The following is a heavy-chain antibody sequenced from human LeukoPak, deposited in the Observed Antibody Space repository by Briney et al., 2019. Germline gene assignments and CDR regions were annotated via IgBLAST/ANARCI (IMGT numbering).Heavy chain of an antibody. CDR1: GYTFTSNY. CDR2: INPSGGST. D-gene: IGHD5-18*01. Sequence: ASVKVSCKASGYTFTSNYTHWVRQAPGQGLEWMGIINPSGGSTSYAQKFQGRVTMTRDTSTSTVYMELSSLRSEDTAVYYCAREGPGNVDTAMAYYFDYWGQGTLVTVSS. J-gene: IGHJ4*02. CDR3: AREGPGNVDTAMAYYFDY. V-gene: IGHV1-46*01.